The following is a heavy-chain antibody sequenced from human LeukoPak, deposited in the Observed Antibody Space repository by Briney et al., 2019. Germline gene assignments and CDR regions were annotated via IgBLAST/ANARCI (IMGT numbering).Heavy chain of an antibody. Sequence: SETLSLTCSVSGGSISSYYWSWIRQPPGKGLEWIGYIYYSGTTNYNPSLGGRITISVDTSKNQFSLRLTSVTAADTAVYYCARDTGTVVDYWGQGTLVTVSS. CDR3: ARDTGTVVDY. V-gene: IGHV4-59*01. CDR2: IYYSGTT. J-gene: IGHJ4*02. CDR1: GGSISSYY. D-gene: IGHD4-23*01.